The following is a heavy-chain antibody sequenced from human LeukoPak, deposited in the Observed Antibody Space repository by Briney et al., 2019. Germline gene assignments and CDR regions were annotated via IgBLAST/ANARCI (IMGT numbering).Heavy chain of an antibody. J-gene: IGHJ5*02. CDR1: GGSISSHY. Sequence: SETLSLTCTVSGGSISSHYWSWIRQPPGKGLEWIGYIYYSGSTNYNPSLKSRVTISVDTSKNQFSLKLSSVTAADTAVYYCARGWIDPWGQGTLVTVSS. CDR2: IYYSGST. V-gene: IGHV4-59*11. CDR3: ARGWIDP.